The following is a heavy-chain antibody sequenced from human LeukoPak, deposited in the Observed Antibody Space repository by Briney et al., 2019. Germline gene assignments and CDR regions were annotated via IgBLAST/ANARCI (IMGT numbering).Heavy chain of an antibody. CDR1: GYSFTSYW. J-gene: IGHJ4*02. D-gene: IGHD6-19*01. Sequence: GESLKISCKGSGYSFTSYWIGWVRQMPGKGLEWMGIIYPGDSDTRYSPSFQGQVTISADKSISTAYLQWSSLKASDTAMYYCARADRGSGWPNGVIDYWGQGTLVTVSS. CDR2: IYPGDSDT. CDR3: ARADRGSGWPNGVIDY. V-gene: IGHV5-51*01.